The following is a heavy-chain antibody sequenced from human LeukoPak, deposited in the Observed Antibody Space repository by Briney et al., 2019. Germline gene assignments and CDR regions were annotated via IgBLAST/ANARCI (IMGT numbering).Heavy chain of an antibody. V-gene: IGHV1-2*02. CDR2: INPNSGGT. Sequence: GASVKVSCKASGYTFTGYYMHWVRQAPGQGLEWMGWINPNSGGTNYAQNFQGRVTMTRDTSISTAYMELNRLRFDDTAVYYCAGDGPDSVKRSFDYWGQGTLVTVSS. J-gene: IGHJ4*02. D-gene: IGHD2-21*01. CDR1: GYTFTGYY. CDR3: AGDGPDSVKRSFDY.